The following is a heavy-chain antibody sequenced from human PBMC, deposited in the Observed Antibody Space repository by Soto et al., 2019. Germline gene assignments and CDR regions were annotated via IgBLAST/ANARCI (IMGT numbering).Heavy chain of an antibody. D-gene: IGHD6-13*01. CDR2: ISSSSSTI. CDR1: GFTFSSYS. J-gene: IGHJ6*02. Sequence: GGSLRLSCAASGFTFSSYSMNWVRQAPGKGLEWVSYISSSSSTIYYADSVKGRFTISRGNAKNSLYLQMNSLRDEDTAVYYCAREEGSSWYGEPTYYYGMDVWGQGPTVTVSS. CDR3: AREEGSSWYGEPTYYYGMDV. V-gene: IGHV3-48*02.